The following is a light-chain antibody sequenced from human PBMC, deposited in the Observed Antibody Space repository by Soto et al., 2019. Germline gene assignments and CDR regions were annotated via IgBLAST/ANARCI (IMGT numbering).Light chain of an antibody. CDR3: QQYGSSGT. Sequence: DIQMTQSPSTLSASVGDTVTVTCRASQSVSGWLAWYQQKPGKAPKLLIYKASTLKSGVPSRFSGSGSGTDFTLTISRLEPEDFAVYYCQQYGSSGTFGQGTKVDIK. CDR1: QSVSGW. CDR2: KAS. J-gene: IGKJ1*01. V-gene: IGKV1-5*03.